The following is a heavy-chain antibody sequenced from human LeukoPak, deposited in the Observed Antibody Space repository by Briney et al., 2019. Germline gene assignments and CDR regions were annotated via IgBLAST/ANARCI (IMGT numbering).Heavy chain of an antibody. Sequence: GALRLSCAASGFDFSFYWMTWVRQAPGKGLEWVANIRRDGGVKNYMDSVKGRFTISRDNSKNTLYLQMNSLRAEDTAVYYCARQLTSLDYWGQGTLVTVSS. J-gene: IGHJ4*02. CDR3: ARQLTSLDY. V-gene: IGHV3-7*01. CDR2: IRRDGGVK. CDR1: GFDFSFYW. D-gene: IGHD6-13*01.